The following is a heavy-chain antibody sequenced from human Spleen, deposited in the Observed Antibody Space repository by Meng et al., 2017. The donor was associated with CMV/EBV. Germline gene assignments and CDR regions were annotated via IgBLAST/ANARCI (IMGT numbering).Heavy chain of an antibody. D-gene: IGHD6-19*01. J-gene: IGHJ4*02. Sequence: GGSLRLSCAASGFTFSSYWMSWVRQAPGKGLEWVANIKQDGSEKYYVDSVKGRFTISRDNAKNSLYLQMNSLRAEETAVSYCARGGGWQWLDLYYFDYWGQGTLVTVSS. CDR1: GFTFSSYW. CDR2: IKQDGSEK. V-gene: IGHV3-7*04. CDR3: ARGGGWQWLDLYYFDY.